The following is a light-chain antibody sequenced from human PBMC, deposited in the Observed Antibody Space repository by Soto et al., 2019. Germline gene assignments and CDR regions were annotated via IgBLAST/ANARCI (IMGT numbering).Light chain of an antibody. CDR3: QHFRA. CDR1: QSVSSSY. J-gene: IGKJ5*01. V-gene: IGKV3-20*01. CDR2: GGS. Sequence: EVVLTQSPGTLSLSPGERATLSCRASQSVSSSYVAWYQQKRGEAPRLLMYGGSSRATGIPERVSGRGSGTDFTLTLSRLEPEDFVLYYCQHFRAFGQGTRLEIK.